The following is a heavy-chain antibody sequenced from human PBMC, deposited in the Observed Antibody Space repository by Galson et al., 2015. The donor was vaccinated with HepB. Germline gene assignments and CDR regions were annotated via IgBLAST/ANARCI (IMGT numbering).Heavy chain of an antibody. CDR3: ARAWDDYDSSGYYHPFDN. D-gene: IGHD3-22*01. CDR2: VNPSGSGT. V-gene: IGHV1-46*01. CDR1: GYTFTSYY. J-gene: IGHJ4*02. Sequence: SVKVSCKASGYTFTSYYIHWVRQAPGQGLEWMGIVNPSGSGTSYAQKFRGRVTLTSDTSTTTVYMELSSLRSEDTAVYYCARAWDDYDSSGYYHPFDNWGQGSLVTVSS.